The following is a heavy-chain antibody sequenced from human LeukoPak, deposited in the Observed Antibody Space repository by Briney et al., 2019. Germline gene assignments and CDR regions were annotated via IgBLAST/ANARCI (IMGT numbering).Heavy chain of an antibody. CDR2: IYYSGST. CDR1: GGSISSYY. J-gene: IGHJ4*02. Sequence: SETLSLTCTVSGGSISSYYWSWIRQPPGRGVGWVGYIYYSGSTNYNPSLKSRVTISVETSKNQFSLKLSSVTAADTAVYYCARDMVRGVIAHYFDYWGQGILVTVSS. D-gene: IGHD3-10*01. CDR3: ARDMVRGVIAHYFDY. V-gene: IGHV4-59*01.